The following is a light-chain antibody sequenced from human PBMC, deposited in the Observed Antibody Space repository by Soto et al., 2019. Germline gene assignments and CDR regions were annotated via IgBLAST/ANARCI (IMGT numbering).Light chain of an antibody. Sequence: DIVMTQSPDSLAVSLGERATINCESSQSVLYTSNNKNYLAWYQQKPGQPPKLLIYCASTRESGVPDRFSGRGSGTDFSLTFSYLQAEDVAIYYCQQYYTPPFTFGPGTKVDI. V-gene: IGKV4-1*01. J-gene: IGKJ3*01. CDR1: QSVLYTSNNKNY. CDR2: CAS. CDR3: QQYYTPPFT.